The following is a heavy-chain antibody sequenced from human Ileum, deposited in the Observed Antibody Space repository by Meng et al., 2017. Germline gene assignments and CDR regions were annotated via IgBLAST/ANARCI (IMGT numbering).Heavy chain of an antibody. J-gene: IGHJ6*02. CDR2: IYTSGST. D-gene: IGHD2-2*01. CDR1: GDSISSGSYY. CDR3: ARFTVVPAALLYYYHGMDV. Sequence: LRLSCTVSGDSISSGSYYWSWIRQPAGKGLEWIGRIYTSGSTNYNPSLTSRVTISIDTSKNQFSLKLRYVTAADTAVYYCARFTVVPAALLYYYHGMDVWGQGTTVTVSS. V-gene: IGHV4-61*02.